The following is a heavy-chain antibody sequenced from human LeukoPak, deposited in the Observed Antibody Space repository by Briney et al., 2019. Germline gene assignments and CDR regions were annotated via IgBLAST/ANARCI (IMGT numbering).Heavy chain of an antibody. CDR1: GGSISSYY. D-gene: IGHD3-22*01. Sequence: SETLSLTCTVSGGSISSYYWSWIRQPPGEGLEWVGYIYYSGSTNYNPSLKSRVTISVDTSKNQFSLKLSSVTAADTAVYYCARGPDYYDSSGYYYGDYWGQGTLVTVSS. J-gene: IGHJ4*02. V-gene: IGHV4-59*01. CDR2: IYYSGST. CDR3: ARGPDYYDSSGYYYGDY.